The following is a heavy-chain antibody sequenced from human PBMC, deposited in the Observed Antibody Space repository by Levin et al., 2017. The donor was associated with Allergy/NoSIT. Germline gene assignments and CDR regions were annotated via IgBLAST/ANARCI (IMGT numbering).Heavy chain of an antibody. Sequence: SVKVSCKASGGTFSSYAISWVRQAPGQGLEWMGGIIPIFGTANYAQKFQGRVTITADESTSTAYMELSSLRSEDTAVYYCASMVVAAISAEYFQHWGQGTLVTVSS. V-gene: IGHV1-69*13. CDR2: IIPIFGTA. D-gene: IGHD2-15*01. CDR1: GGTFSSYA. CDR3: ASMVVAAISAEYFQH. J-gene: IGHJ1*01.